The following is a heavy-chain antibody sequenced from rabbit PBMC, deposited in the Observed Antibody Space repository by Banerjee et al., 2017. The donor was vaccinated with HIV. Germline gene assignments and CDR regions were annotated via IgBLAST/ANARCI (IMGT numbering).Heavy chain of an antibody. J-gene: IGHJ6*01. Sequence: QSLEESGGDLVKPGASLTLTCTASGFSFSSSYWICWVRQAPGKGLEWIGCIYIDSRNTYYASWAKGRFTISPTSTTTVTLRMTSLTAADTATYLCARKLGDSYYAMDLWGPGTLVTVS. CDR1: GFSFSSSYW. CDR2: IYIDSRNT. V-gene: IGHV1S40*01. CDR3: ARKLGDSYYAMDL. D-gene: IGHD2-1*01.